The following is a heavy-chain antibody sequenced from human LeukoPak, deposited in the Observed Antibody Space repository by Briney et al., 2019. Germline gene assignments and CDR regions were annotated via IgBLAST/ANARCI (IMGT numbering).Heavy chain of an antibody. CDR1: GFSFSTYW. CDR3: ARDSAGNDY. V-gene: IGHV3-7*01. J-gene: IGHJ4*02. D-gene: IGHD6-13*01. CDR2: IKQDGSEQ. Sequence: GGSLRLSCVASGFSFSTYWMSWVRQAPGKGLEWVANIKQDGSEQYYVGSLKGRFTISRDNAKNSLYLQLNNVEADDTAMYYCARDSAGNDYWGQGTLVTVSS.